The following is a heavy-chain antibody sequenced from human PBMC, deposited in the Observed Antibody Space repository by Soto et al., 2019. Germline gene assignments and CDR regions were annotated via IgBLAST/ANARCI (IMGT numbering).Heavy chain of an antibody. CDR1: GFTFSYYT. V-gene: IGHV3-23*01. J-gene: IGHJ6*02. CDR2: ISNSGDTI. CDR3: ADPGPAPTHYDYYYMDV. Sequence: EVQLLESGGGLVQPGGSLRLSCVASGFTFSYYTMSWVRQAPGKGLEWVSGISNSGDTIYYADSVKGRFTITRDNFKNTLYLQMNSLRAEYTAVYYCADPGPAPTHYDYYYMDVWGQGTTVTVSS. D-gene: IGHD2-2*01.